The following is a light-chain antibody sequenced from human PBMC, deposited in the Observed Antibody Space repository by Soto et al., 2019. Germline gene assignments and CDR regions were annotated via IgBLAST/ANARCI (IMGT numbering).Light chain of an antibody. CDR2: DVS. V-gene: IGLV2-14*01. CDR3: SSYTSSSTPSKV. CDR1: SSDVGGYNY. J-gene: IGLJ1*01. Sequence: QSALTQPASVSGSPGQSITISCTGTSSDVGGYNYVSWYQQHPGKAPKLMIYDVSNRPSGVSNRFSGSKSGNTASLTISGLQAEDGADYYCSSYTSSSTPSKVFGTGTKVTVL.